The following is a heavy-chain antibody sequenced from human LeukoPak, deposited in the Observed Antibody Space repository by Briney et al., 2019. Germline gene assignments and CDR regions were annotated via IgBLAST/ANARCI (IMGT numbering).Heavy chain of an antibody. Sequence: SQTLSLTCTVSGGSISSGGYYWIWIRQHPGKGLEWIGYIYCSGSTYYNPSLKSRVTISVDTSKNQFSLKVSSVTAADTAVYYCARDRRGYFDYWGQGTLVTVSS. CDR3: ARDRRGYFDY. V-gene: IGHV4-31*03. CDR1: GGSISSGGYY. J-gene: IGHJ4*02. CDR2: IYCSGST.